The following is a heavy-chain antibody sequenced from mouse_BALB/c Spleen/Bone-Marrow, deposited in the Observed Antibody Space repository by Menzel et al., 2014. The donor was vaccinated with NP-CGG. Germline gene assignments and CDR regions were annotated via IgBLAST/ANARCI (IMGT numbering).Heavy chain of an antibody. CDR2: IYPGDGDT. V-gene: IGHV1-80*01. Sequence: VQLQQSGAELVRPGSSVKISCKSSGYSFSNYWMNWMKQRPGQGLEWIGQIYPGDGDTNYNGKLKGKATLTADKSSSTAYMQLSSLTSEDSAVYFCASRGDYSYAMDYWGQGTPVTVSS. CDR3: ASRGDYSYAMDY. J-gene: IGHJ4*01. CDR1: GYSFSNYW. D-gene: IGHD1-1*01.